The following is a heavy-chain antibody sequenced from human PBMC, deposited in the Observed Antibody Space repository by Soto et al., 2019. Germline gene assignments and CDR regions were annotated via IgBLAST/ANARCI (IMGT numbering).Heavy chain of an antibody. Sequence: ASVKVSCKTSGYRFTNYGMHWVRQAPGQGLEWMGWINAGTGHTAFSQKLQGRVTINRDTSASTAYMELNNPKYEDTPVYYCARDAKVFGVITNPYDFWGQGTMVTVSS. CDR3: ARDAKVFGVITNPYDF. CDR2: INAGTGHT. CDR1: GYRFTNYG. D-gene: IGHD3-3*01. J-gene: IGHJ4*02. V-gene: IGHV1-3*01.